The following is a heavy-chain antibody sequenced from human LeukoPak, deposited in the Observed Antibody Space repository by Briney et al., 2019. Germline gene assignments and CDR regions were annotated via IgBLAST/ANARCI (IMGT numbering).Heavy chain of an antibody. CDR3: ARLYYYDSSGYSYYYYYGMDV. V-gene: IGHV1-18*01. CDR2: ISAYNGNT. J-gene: IGHJ6*02. CDR1: GYTFTSYG. D-gene: IGHD3-22*01. Sequence: ASVKVSCKASGYTFTSYGISWVRQAPGQGLEWMGWISAYNGNTNYAQKLQGRVTMTRNTSISTAYMELSSLRSEDTAVYYCARLYYYDSSGYSYYYYYGMDVWGQGTTVTVSS.